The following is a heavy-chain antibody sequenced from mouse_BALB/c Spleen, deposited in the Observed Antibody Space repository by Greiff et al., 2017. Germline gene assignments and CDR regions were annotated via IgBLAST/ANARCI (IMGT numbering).Heavy chain of an antibody. CDR1: GYTFTSYW. D-gene: IGHD2-2*01. V-gene: IGHV1S127*01. CDR2: IDPSNSET. CDR3: ARRSIYYGYDAHY. Sequence: VKLMESGPELVRPGASVKMSCKASGYTFTSYWMHWVKQRPGQGLEWIGMIDPSNSETRLNQKFKDKATLNVDKSSNTAYMQLSSLTSEDSAVYYCARRSIYYGYDAHYWGQGTTLTVSS. J-gene: IGHJ2*01.